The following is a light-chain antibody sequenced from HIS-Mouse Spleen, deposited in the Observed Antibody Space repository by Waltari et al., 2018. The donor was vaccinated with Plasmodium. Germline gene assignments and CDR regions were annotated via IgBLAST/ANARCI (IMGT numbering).Light chain of an antibody. J-gene: IGLJ3*02. CDR3: YSTDSSGNHRV. Sequence: SYELTQPPSVSVSPGHTARITCSGDALPKKYAYWYQQKSGPAPGVVIYEDSKRPAGIPERFSGSSSGTMATLTIRGAQVEDEADYYCYSTDSSGNHRVFGGGTKLTVL. CDR1: ALPKKY. V-gene: IGLV3-10*01. CDR2: EDS.